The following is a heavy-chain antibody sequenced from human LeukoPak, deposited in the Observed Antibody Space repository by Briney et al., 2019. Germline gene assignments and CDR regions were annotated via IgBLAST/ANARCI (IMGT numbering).Heavy chain of an antibody. J-gene: IGHJ5*02. CDR2: ISDSGGST. D-gene: IGHD5-12*01. V-gene: IGHV3-23*01. Sequence: GESLRLSCAASGFTFSNYDMSWVRQAPGKGLEWVSSISDSGGSTYYADSMKGRFTISRDTSKNTLYRQMTNQRAGDTAVYYCAKELSRVVAAHWFDPWEQGALVTL. CDR3: AKELSRVVAAHWFDP. CDR1: GFTFSNYD.